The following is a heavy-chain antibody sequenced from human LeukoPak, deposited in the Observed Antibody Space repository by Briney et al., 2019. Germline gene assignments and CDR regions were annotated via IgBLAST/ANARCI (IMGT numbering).Heavy chain of an antibody. J-gene: IGHJ4*01. CDR1: GGSFSGYY. CDR2: INHSGST. Sequence: PSETLSLTCAVYGGSFSGYYWSWIRQPPGKGLEWIGEINHSGSTNYNPSLKSRVTISVDKSKNQFSLRLSSVTAADTAVYYCARVLSGSNFDSWGHGTLVTVSS. D-gene: IGHD3-22*01. CDR3: ARVLSGSNFDS. V-gene: IGHV4-34*01.